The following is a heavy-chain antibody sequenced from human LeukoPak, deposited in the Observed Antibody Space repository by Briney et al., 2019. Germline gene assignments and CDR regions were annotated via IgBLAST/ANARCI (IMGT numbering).Heavy chain of an antibody. CDR1: GYIFTGYY. Sequence: ASVKVSCKASGYIFTGYYMHWVRQAPGQGLEWMGWINPNSGGTNYAQKFQGRVTMTRDTSISTAYMELSRLRSDDTAVYYCARELLKSSLQYYYGSGSSGYWGQGTLVTVSS. V-gene: IGHV1-2*02. CDR2: INPNSGGT. J-gene: IGHJ4*02. CDR3: ARELLKSSLQYYYGSGSSGY. D-gene: IGHD3-10*01.